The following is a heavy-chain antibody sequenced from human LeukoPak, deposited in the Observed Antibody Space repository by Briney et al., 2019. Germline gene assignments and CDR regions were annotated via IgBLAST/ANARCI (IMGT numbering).Heavy chain of an antibody. V-gene: IGHV3-21*01. CDR1: GFTFSSYS. CDR3: ARDLGVRFFYYYYYYMDG. D-gene: IGHD3-3*01. J-gene: IGHJ6*03. Sequence: GGSLRLSCAASGFTFSSYSMNWVRPAPGKGLEWVSSISSSSSYIYYADSVKGRFTTSRDNAKNSLYLQINSLRAEDTAVYYCARDLGVRFFYYYYYYMDGWGKGTTVTVSS. CDR2: ISSSSSYI.